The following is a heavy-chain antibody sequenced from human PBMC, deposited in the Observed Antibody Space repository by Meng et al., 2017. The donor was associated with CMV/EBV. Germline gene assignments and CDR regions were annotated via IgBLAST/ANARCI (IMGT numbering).Heavy chain of an antibody. J-gene: IGHJ4*02. CDR3: TRRGYSSSSNFDY. CDR1: GFPCSGSA. V-gene: IGHV3-73*01. CDR2: IRSKANSYAT. Sequence: SGFPCSGSAMHWVRQASGKGLEWVGRIRSKANSYATAYAASVKGRFTISRDDSKNTAYLQMNSLKTEDTAVYYCTRRGYSSSSNFDYWGQGTLVTVSS. D-gene: IGHD6-6*01.